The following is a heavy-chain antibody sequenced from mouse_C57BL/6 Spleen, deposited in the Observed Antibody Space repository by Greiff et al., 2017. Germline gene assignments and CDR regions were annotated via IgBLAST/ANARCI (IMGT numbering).Heavy chain of an antibody. CDR2: INPNNGGT. J-gene: IGHJ2*01. CDR1: GYTFTDYY. CDR3: ARDSSGYLYFDD. D-gene: IGHD3-2*02. Sequence: VQLQQSGPELVKPGASVKISCKASGYTFTDYYMNWVKQSHGKSLEWIGDINPNNGGTSYNQKFKGKATLTVDKSSSTAYMELRSLTSEDSAVYYCARDSSGYLYFDDWGQGTTLTVSS. V-gene: IGHV1-26*01.